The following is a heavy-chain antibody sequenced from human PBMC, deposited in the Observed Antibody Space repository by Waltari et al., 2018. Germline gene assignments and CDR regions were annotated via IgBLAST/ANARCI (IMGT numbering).Heavy chain of an antibody. CDR2: IYYSGST. CDR1: GGAISSSRYY. V-gene: IGHV4-39*07. CDR3: ARIRITMIVVVTVSAFDI. J-gene: IGHJ3*02. Sequence: QLQLQESGPGLVKPSETPALTCTVSGGAISSSRYYWVLIRQPPGKGLEWIGSIYYSGSTYYNPSLKSRVTISVDTSKNQFSLKLSSVTAADTAVYYCARIRITMIVVVTVSAFDIWGQGTMVTVSS. D-gene: IGHD3-22*01.